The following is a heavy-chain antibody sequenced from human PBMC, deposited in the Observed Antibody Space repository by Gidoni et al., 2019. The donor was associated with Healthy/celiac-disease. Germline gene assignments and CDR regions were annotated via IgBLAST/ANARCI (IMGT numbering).Heavy chain of an antibody. V-gene: IGHV4-61*01. D-gene: IGHD6-13*01. J-gene: IGHJ2*01. CDR1: VGPVSGGSYY. CDR2: IYYSGST. Sequence: VQLQESGPGLVKPSETLSLPFTVSVGPVSGGSYYWSWIRQPPGKGLEWIGYIYYSGSTNYNPSLKSRVTISVDTSKNQYSLKLSYVTAADTAVYDCARDTTSQQPGYFDLWGRGTLVTVSS. CDR3: ARDTTSQQPGYFDL.